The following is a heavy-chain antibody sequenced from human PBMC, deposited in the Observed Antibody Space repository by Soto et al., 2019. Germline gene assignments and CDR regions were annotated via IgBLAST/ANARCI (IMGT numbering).Heavy chain of an antibody. CDR3: ERPTPPRSGWTYXMDV. V-gene: IGHV5-51*01. Sequence: GESLKISCKGSGYSFTVYWIAWVRQMPGKGLEWVGIIFPGDSETRYSPSFQGQVTISAYKSIITAYLQWSSLKDSDTAMYYCERPTPPRSGWTYXMDVGGQGTTVXVXS. CDR2: IFPGDSET. CDR1: GYSFTVYW. D-gene: IGHD6-19*01. J-gene: IGHJ6*01.